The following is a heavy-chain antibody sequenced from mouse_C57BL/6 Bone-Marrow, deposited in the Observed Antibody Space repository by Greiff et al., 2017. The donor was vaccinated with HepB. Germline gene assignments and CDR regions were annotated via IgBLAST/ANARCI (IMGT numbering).Heavy chain of an antibody. Sequence: LQESGAELARPGASVKLSCKASGYTFTSYGISWVKQRTGQGLEWIGEIYPRSGNTYYNEKFKGKATLTADKSSSTAYMELRSLTSEDSAVYFCAPYDYDGVAYWGQGTLVTVSA. CDR3: APYDYDGVAY. CDR2: IYPRSGNT. D-gene: IGHD2-4*01. J-gene: IGHJ3*01. V-gene: IGHV1-81*01. CDR1: GYTFTSYG.